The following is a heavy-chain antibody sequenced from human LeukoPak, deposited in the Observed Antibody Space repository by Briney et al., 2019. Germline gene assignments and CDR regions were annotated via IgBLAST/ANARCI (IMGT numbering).Heavy chain of an antibody. Sequence: GGSLRLSCAASGFTFDDYGMSWVRQGPGKGLEWVSGINWNGDSTGYADSLEGRFTISRDNAKNSLYLQMNSLRAEDTALYYCARDYRDTAMVTWFDPWGQGTLVTASS. CDR3: ARDYRDTAMVTWFDP. CDR2: INWNGDST. V-gene: IGHV3-20*04. CDR1: GFTFDDYG. D-gene: IGHD5-18*01. J-gene: IGHJ5*02.